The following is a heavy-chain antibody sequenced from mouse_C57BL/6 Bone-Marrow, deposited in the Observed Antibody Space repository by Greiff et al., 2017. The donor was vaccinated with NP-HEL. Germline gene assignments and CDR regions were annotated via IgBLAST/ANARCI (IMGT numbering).Heavy chain of an antibody. V-gene: IGHV1-64*01. CDR1: GYTFTSYW. CDR2: IHPNSGST. CDR3: ARDGRDYCGTPYLYFDV. Sequence: VQLQQPGAELVKPGASVKLSCKASGYTFTSYWMHWVKKRPGQGLEWIGMIHPNSGSTNYNEKFKRTATLTVDQSSSSAYMQHSSLTSDDSAVYYCARDGRDYCGTPYLYFDVWGTGTTVTVSS. D-gene: IGHD1-1*01. J-gene: IGHJ1*03.